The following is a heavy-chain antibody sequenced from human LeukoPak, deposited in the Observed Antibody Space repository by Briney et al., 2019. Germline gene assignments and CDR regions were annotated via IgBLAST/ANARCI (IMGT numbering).Heavy chain of an antibody. D-gene: IGHD3-22*01. CDR2: INPNSGGT. CDR1: GYTFTSYY. J-gene: IGHJ4*02. Sequence: GASVKVSCKASGYTFTSYYIHWVRQAPGQGLEWMGWINPNSGGTNTAQKFQGRVTMTRDTSLNTAYMELSRLRSDDTAVYYCARVNNYYDSSGYLYYFDNWGRGTLVTVSS. CDR3: ARVNNYYDSSGYLYYFDN. V-gene: IGHV1-2*02.